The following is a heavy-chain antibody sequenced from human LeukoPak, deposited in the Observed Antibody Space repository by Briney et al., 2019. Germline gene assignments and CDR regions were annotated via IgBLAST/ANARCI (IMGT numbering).Heavy chain of an antibody. V-gene: IGHV4-39*01. CDR3: ARQTGSGLFILP. J-gene: IGHJ4*02. Sequence: PSETLSLTCTVSGVSISSSNSYWGWIRQPPGKVLEWIGSINYSGHTYYNASLKSQASISIDTSKNQFSLRLTSVTAADTAVYYCARQTGSGLFILPGGQGTLVTVSS. CDR1: GVSISSSNSY. CDR2: INYSGHT. D-gene: IGHD3/OR15-3a*01.